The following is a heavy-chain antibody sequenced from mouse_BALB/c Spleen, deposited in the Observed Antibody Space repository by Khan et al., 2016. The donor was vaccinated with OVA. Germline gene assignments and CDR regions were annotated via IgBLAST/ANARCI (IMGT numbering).Heavy chain of an antibody. Sequence: EVQLVESGGGLVQPGGSRKLSCVASGFTFTSFGMHWVRQAPEKGLEWVAYISGDSSTVYYTDTVKGRFTISRDNPKNTLFLQMTILRSDDMAIYYCARSYFYGYYFDQWGQGTTLTVSS. V-gene: IGHV5-17*02. CDR1: GFTFTSFG. J-gene: IGHJ2*01. D-gene: IGHD1-1*01. CDR2: ISGDSSTV. CDR3: ARSYFYGYYFDQ.